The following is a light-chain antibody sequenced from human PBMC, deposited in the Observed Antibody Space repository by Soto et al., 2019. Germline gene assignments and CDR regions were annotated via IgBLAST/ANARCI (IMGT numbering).Light chain of an antibody. CDR1: QSLSSSY. Sequence: EIVLTQSPGTLSLSPGERATLSCRASQSLSSSYVVWYQQKPCQAPRLLIYAASRRATGIPDRFSGSGSATENTLPVSRLEPEDFAVYYCQQQGTFGQGTKLEIK. CDR3: QQQGT. J-gene: IGKJ2*01. V-gene: IGKV3-20*01. CDR2: AAS.